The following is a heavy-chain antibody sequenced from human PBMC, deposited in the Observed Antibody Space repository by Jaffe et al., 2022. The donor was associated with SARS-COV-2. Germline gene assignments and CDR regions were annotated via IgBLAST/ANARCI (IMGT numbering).Heavy chain of an antibody. CDR2: ISSSGSTI. CDR3: ARRHPRNSRGYSSSWYRASPFDY. J-gene: IGHJ4*02. CDR1: GFTFSDYY. Sequence: QVQLVESGGGLVKPGGSLRLSCAASGFTFSDYYMSWIRQAPGKGLEWVSYISSSGSTIYYADSVKGRFTISRDNAKNSLYLQMNSLRAEDTAVYYCARRHPRNSRGYSSSWYRASPFDYWGQGTLVTVSS. D-gene: IGHD6-13*01. V-gene: IGHV3-11*01.